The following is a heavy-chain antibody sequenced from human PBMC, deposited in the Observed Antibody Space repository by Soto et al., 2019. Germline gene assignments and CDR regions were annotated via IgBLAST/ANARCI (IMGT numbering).Heavy chain of an antibody. CDR1: GFMFSTHT. Sequence: EVQLVESGGGLVKPGGSLRLSCAASGFMFSTHTMNWVRQAPGKGLEWVSSITASSDMFYADSVKGRFTISRDNAKNSLYLQMNSLRADDTAVYYCVKEVEGFDYWGQGTLVTVSS. D-gene: IGHD1-1*01. CDR3: VKEVEGFDY. J-gene: IGHJ4*02. V-gene: IGHV3-21*06. CDR2: ITASSDM.